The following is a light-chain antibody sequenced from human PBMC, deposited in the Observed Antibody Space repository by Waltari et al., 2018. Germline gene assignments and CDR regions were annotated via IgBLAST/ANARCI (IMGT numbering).Light chain of an antibody. V-gene: IGKV3-11*01. CDR3: QERSDWRST. CDR1: QSLRSY. J-gene: IGKJ1*01. CDR2: DAS. Sequence: EIVLTQSPATLSLSPGERATLSGRASQSLRSYLAWYQQKPGQAPRLLIYDASRRATGIPARFSASGSGTDFTLTISSLEPEDFAVYYCQERSDWRSTFGQGTKVEI.